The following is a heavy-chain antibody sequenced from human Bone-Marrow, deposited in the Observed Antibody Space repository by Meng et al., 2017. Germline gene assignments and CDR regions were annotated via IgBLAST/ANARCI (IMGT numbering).Heavy chain of an antibody. V-gene: IGHV1-8*02. Sequence: ASVKVSCKASGGTFSSYAISWVRQAPGQGLEWMGWMNPNSGNTGYAQKFQGRVTMTRNTSISTAYMELSSLRSEDTAVYYCARGRFRSRGVIVAFSNWFDPWGQGTLVTVSS. CDR3: ARGRFRSRGVIVAFSNWFDP. CDR1: GGTFSSYA. J-gene: IGHJ5*02. D-gene: IGHD3-10*01. CDR2: MNPNSGNT.